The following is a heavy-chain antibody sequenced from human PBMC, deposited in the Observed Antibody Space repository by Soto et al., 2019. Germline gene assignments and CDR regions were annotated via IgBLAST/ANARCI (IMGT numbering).Heavy chain of an antibody. CDR3: AREVRSWTLYYYYYYGMDV. J-gene: IGHJ6*02. CDR2: IKQDGSEK. Sequence: GGSLRLSCAASGFTFSSYWMSWVRQAPGEGLEWVANIKQDGSEKYYVDSVKGRFTISRDNAKNSLYLQMNSLRAEDTAVYYCAREVRSWTLYYYYYYGMDVWGQGTTVTVSS. D-gene: IGHD6-13*01. V-gene: IGHV3-7*03. CDR1: GFTFSSYW.